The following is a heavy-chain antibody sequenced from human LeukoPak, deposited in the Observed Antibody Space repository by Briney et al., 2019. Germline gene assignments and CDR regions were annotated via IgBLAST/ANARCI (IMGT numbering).Heavy chain of an antibody. Sequence: PGGSLRLSCAASGFTFSSYSMNWVRQAPGKGLEWVSYISSSSSTIYYADSVKGRFTISRDNAKNSLYLQMNSLRAEDTAVYYCARDAYCGGDCPSEVEGPIDYWGQGTLVTVSS. V-gene: IGHV3-48*04. CDR2: ISSSSSTI. D-gene: IGHD2-21*02. J-gene: IGHJ4*02. CDR1: GFTFSSYS. CDR3: ARDAYCGGDCPSEVEGPIDY.